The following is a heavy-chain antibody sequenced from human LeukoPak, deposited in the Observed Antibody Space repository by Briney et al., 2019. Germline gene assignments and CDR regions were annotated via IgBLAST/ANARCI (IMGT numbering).Heavy chain of an antibody. V-gene: IGHV3-23*01. CDR1: GFTFSIYA. CDR2: ISGSGGST. CDR3: ARARGYSYANEYHLDY. J-gene: IGHJ4*02. Sequence: GGSLRLSCAASGFTFSIYAMSWVRQAPGKGLEWVSAISGSGGSTYYADSVKGRFTISRDNSKNTLYLQMNSLRAEDTAVYYCARARGYSYANEYHLDYWGQGTLVTVSS. D-gene: IGHD5-18*01.